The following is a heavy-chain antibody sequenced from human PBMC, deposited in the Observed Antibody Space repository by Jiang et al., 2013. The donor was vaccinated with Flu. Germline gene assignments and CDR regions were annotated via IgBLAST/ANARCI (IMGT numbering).Heavy chain of an antibody. CDR2: IYPGDSDT. CDR1: GYSFTSYW. CDR3: ATLSIAVAEPTHAFDI. J-gene: IGHJ3*02. Sequence: SCKGSGYSFTSYWIGWVRQMPGKGLEWMGIIYPGDSDTRYSPSFQGQVTISADKSISTAYLQWSSLKASDTAMYYCATLSIAVAEPTHAFDIWGQGTMVTVSS. D-gene: IGHD6-19*01. V-gene: IGHV5-51*01.